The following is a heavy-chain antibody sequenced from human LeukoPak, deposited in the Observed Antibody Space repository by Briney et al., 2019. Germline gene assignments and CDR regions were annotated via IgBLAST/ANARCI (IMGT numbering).Heavy chain of an antibody. D-gene: IGHD1-26*01. V-gene: IGHV3-33*06. CDR1: GFTFSSYG. CDR3: AKDRGSSGSYYLDY. Sequence: PGGSLRLSCAASGFTFSSYGMHWVRQAPGKGLEWVAVIWYDGSNKYYADSVKGRFTISRDNSKNTLYLQMNSLRAEDTAVYYCAKDRGSSGSYYLDYWGQGTLVTVSS. CDR2: IWYDGSNK. J-gene: IGHJ4*02.